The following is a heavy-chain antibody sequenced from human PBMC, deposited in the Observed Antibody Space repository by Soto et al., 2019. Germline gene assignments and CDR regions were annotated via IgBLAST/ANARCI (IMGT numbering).Heavy chain of an antibody. Sequence: QLQLQESGSGLVKPSQTLSLTCAVSGGSISSGGYSWSWIRQPPGKGLEWIGYIYHSGSTYYNPSLKSRVTISVDRSKNQFSLKLSSVTAADTAGYSCASTDYYDSSGYSYWGQGTLVTVSS. CDR3: ASTDYYDSSGYSY. V-gene: IGHV4-30-2*01. J-gene: IGHJ4*02. CDR2: IYHSGST. D-gene: IGHD3-22*01. CDR1: GGSISSGGYS.